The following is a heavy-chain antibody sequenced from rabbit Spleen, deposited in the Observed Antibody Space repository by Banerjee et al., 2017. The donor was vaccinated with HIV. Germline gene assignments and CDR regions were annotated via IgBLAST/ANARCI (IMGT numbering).Heavy chain of an antibody. CDR1: GFDFSSTYW. Sequence: QEQLEESGGDLVKPEGSLTLTCKASGFDFSSTYWIFWVRQAPGKGPEWIGCIVNGNGNTYYASWVNGRFTISRSTSLATVTLQVTSLTVADTATYFCARGSATMTMVITGYYLHLWGQGTLVTVS. V-gene: IGHV1S47*01. CDR2: IVNGNGNT. J-gene: IGHJ3*01. CDR3: ARGSATMTMVITGYYLHL. D-gene: IGHD2-1*01.